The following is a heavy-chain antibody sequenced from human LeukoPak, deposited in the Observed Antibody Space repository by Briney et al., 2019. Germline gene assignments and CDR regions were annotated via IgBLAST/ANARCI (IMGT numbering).Heavy chain of an antibody. V-gene: IGHV3-7*03. D-gene: IGHD6-13*01. Sequence: GGSLRLSCAASGFTFTKYWMSWVRQAPGKRLECVASINQDESVKRYVDSAKGRFTISRDNTQNSVYLEMDSLTAEDTALYYCARDLWAQQEGDGFDIWGQGTMVTVSS. J-gene: IGHJ3*02. CDR1: GFTFTKYW. CDR2: INQDESVK. CDR3: ARDLWAQQEGDGFDI.